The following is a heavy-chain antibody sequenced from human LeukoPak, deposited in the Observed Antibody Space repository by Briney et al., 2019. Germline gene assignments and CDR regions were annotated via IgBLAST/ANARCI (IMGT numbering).Heavy chain of an antibody. CDR3: TTEGPGEYVVPIVGVEPPGIDS. Sequence: SVKVSCKASGGTFSSYAISWVRQAPGQGLEWMGGIIPIFGTANYAQKFQGRVTITADESTSTAYMELNSLKTEDTAVYYCTTEGPGEYVVPIVGVEPPGIDSWGQGTLVTVSS. CDR1: GGTFSSYA. CDR2: IIPIFGTA. D-gene: IGHD2-15*01. V-gene: IGHV1-69*13. J-gene: IGHJ4*02.